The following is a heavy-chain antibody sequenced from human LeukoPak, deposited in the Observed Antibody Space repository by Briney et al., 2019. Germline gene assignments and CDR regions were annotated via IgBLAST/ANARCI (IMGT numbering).Heavy chain of an antibody. CDR2: INPNSGGT. Sequence: GASVKVSCKASGYTFTGYYMHWVRQAPGQGLEWMGWINPNSGGTNYAQKFQGRVTMTRDTSISTAYMELSRLRSDDTAVYYCAGLREYCTNGVCYLYYGMDVWGQGTTVTVSS. CDR3: AGLREYCTNGVCYLYYGMDV. J-gene: IGHJ6*02. V-gene: IGHV1-2*02. D-gene: IGHD2-8*01. CDR1: GYTFTGYY.